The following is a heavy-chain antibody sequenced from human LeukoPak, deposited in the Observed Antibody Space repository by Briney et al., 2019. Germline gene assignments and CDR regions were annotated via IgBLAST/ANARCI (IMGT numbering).Heavy chain of an antibody. D-gene: IGHD3-22*01. Sequence: ASVKVSCKASGYTFTTFGINWLRQAPGQGLEWMGWINTNTGNPTYAQGFTGRFVFSLDTSVSTAYLQISSLKAEDTAVYYCARAGYYYDEWGWGQGTMVTVSS. CDR3: ARAGYYYDEWG. CDR2: INTNTGNP. J-gene: IGHJ3*01. CDR1: GYTFTTFG. V-gene: IGHV7-4-1*02.